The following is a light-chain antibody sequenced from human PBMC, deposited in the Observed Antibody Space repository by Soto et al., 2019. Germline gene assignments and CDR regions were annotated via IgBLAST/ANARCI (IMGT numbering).Light chain of an antibody. CDR2: GNT. CDR1: SSNIGAGYD. CDR3: QSYDSSLSAVV. J-gene: IGLJ2*01. Sequence: QAVVTQPPSVSGAPGQRVTFSCTGTSSNIGAGYDVHWYQQLPGTVPKLLIYGNTNRPSGVPDRFSASKSGTSASLVITGLQAEDEADYYCQSYDSSLSAVVFGGGTKLTVL. V-gene: IGLV1-40*01.